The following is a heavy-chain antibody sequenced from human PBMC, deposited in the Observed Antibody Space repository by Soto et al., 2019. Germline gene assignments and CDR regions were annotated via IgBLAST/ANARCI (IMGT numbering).Heavy chain of an antibody. CDR2: ITPMFGGA. CDR3: ARDEEKTYAFHF. Sequence: QVHLVQSGAEVKGPGSSVRVSCKASGGSFHKFAFNWVRQAPGQGLQWMGDITPMFGGAESAQNLQDRLTITADDSTETVYMELRSLRSEDTAIYYCARDEEKTYAFHFWGPGTMVTVSS. J-gene: IGHJ3*01. CDR1: GGSFHKFA. V-gene: IGHV1-69*12.